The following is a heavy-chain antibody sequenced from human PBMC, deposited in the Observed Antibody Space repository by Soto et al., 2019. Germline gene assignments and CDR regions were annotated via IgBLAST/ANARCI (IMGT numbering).Heavy chain of an antibody. CDR3: ARRGLDYDILTGWAEDAFDI. Sequence: SETLSLTCTVSGGSISSSSYYWGWIRQPPGKGLEWIGSIYYSGSTYYNPSLKSRVTISVDTSKNQFSLKLSSVTAADTAVYYCARRGLDYDILTGWAEDAFDIWGQGTMVTVSS. D-gene: IGHD3-9*01. CDR1: GGSISSSSYY. CDR2: IYYSGST. V-gene: IGHV4-39*01. J-gene: IGHJ3*02.